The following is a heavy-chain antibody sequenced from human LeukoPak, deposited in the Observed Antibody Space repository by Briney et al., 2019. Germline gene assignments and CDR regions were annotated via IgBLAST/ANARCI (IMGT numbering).Heavy chain of an antibody. CDR2: IIPIFGTA. CDR1: GGTFISYA. Sequence: SVKVSCKASGGTFISYAISWVRQAPGQGLEWMGRIIPIFGTANYAQKFQGRVTITTDESTSTAYMELSSLRSEDTAVYYCARDLFVRITMIVEYGFDIWGQGTMVTVSS. D-gene: IGHD3-22*01. V-gene: IGHV1-69*05. CDR3: ARDLFVRITMIVEYGFDI. J-gene: IGHJ3*02.